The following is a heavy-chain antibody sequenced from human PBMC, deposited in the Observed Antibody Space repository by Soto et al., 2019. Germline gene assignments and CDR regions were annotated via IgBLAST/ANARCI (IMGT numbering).Heavy chain of an antibody. CDR2: IKSKTDGGTT. Sequence: EVQLVESGGGLVKPGGSLRLSCAASGFTFSNAWMNWVRQAPGKGLEWVGRIKSKTDGGTTDYAAPVKGRFTISRDDSKNTLYLQMNSLKTEDTAVYYCTTRETYGYNYETLDYWGQGTLVTVSS. V-gene: IGHV3-15*07. CDR1: GFTFSNAW. D-gene: IGHD5-12*01. CDR3: TTRETYGYNYETLDY. J-gene: IGHJ4*02.